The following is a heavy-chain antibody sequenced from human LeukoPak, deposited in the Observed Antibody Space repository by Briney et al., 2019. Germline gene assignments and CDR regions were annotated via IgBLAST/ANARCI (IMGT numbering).Heavy chain of an antibody. V-gene: IGHV3-30*01. D-gene: IGHD6-13*01. Sequence: GGSLRLSCAASGFTFSSYAIHWVRQAPGKGLEWVAVISDDGTKKYYADSVKGRFTISRDSSKNTAYLQMNSLGTGDTALYYCARRGGAAAGMGYYYFMDVWGKGTTVTVSS. CDR3: ARRGGAAAGMGYYYFMDV. CDR2: ISDDGTKK. CDR1: GFTFSSYA. J-gene: IGHJ6*03.